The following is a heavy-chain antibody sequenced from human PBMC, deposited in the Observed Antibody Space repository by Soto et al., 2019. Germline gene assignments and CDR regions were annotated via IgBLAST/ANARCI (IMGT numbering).Heavy chain of an antibody. CDR2: ISGSGGST. D-gene: IGHD6-19*01. J-gene: IGHJ4*02. V-gene: IGHV3-23*01. Sequence: RGSLRLSCAAYGFTFSSYAMSWGRQAPGKGLEWVSAISGSGGSTYYADSVKGRFTISRDNSKNTLYLQMNSLRAEDTAVYYCAKLLEQWLVTSYYFDYWGQGT. CDR1: GFTFSSYA. CDR3: AKLLEQWLVTSYYFDY.